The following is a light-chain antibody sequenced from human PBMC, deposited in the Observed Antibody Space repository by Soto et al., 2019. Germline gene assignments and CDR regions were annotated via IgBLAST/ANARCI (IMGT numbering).Light chain of an antibody. CDR3: QQYGSWT. J-gene: IGKJ1*01. CDR1: QTISSNN. Sequence: EIVLTQSPGTLYVSPGERATLSCRASQTISSNNLAWYQQKPGQAPSLLIYGTSSRATGIPDRFSGSGSGTDFTLTSSRLEPEDSAIYYCQQYGSWTFGQGTKVEIK. V-gene: IGKV3-20*01. CDR2: GTS.